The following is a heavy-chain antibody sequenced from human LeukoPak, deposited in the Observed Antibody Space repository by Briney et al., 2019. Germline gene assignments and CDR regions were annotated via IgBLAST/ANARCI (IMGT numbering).Heavy chain of an antibody. D-gene: IGHD2-15*01. Sequence: ASAKVSCKASGYTFTSYDINWVRQATGQGLEWMGWMNPNSGNTGYAQKFQGRVTMTRNTSISTAYMELSSLRSEDTAVYYCARDCSGGSCHGYWGQGTLVTVSS. CDR3: ARDCSGGSCHGY. V-gene: IGHV1-8*01. CDR2: MNPNSGNT. J-gene: IGHJ4*02. CDR1: GYTFTSYD.